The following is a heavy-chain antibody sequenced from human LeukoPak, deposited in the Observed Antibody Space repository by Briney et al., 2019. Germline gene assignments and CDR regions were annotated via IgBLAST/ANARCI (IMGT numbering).Heavy chain of an antibody. V-gene: IGHV4-59*01. D-gene: IGHD5-18*01. J-gene: IGHJ6*03. CDR1: GGSISSYY. CDR2: IYYSGST. Sequence: SETLSLTCTVSGGSISSYYWSWIRQPPGKGLEWIGYIYYSGSTNYNPSLKSRVTISVDTSKNQFSLKLSSVTAADTAVYYCAREDSYGYGPGYYYYYMDVWGKGTTVTVSS. CDR3: AREDSYGYGPGYYYYYMDV.